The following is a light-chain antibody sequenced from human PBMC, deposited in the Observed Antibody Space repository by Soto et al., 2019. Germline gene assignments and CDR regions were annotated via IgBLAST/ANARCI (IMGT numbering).Light chain of an antibody. Sequence: QPVLTQSPSASASLGASVKLTCTLSSGHSSYAIAWHQQQPQKGPRFLMKLNSDGSHTKGDGIPDRFSGSSSGAERYLTISSLQSEDEADYYCQTWGTAIRVVFGGGTQLTVL. J-gene: IGLJ2*01. CDR3: QTWGTAIRVV. CDR2: LNSDGSH. CDR1: SGHSSYA. V-gene: IGLV4-69*01.